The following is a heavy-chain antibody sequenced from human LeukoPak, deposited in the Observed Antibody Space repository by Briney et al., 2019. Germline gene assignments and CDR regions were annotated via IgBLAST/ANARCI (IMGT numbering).Heavy chain of an antibody. Sequence: SVKVSCKASGGTFSSYAISWVRQAPGQGLEWMGGIIPIFGTANYAQKFQGRVTITADESTSTAYMELSSLRSEDTAVYYCARDRRGYSYGYRYYYGMDVWGQGTTVTASS. V-gene: IGHV1-69*13. CDR3: ARDRRGYSYGYRYYYGMDV. J-gene: IGHJ6*02. CDR2: IIPIFGTA. CDR1: GGTFSSYA. D-gene: IGHD5-18*01.